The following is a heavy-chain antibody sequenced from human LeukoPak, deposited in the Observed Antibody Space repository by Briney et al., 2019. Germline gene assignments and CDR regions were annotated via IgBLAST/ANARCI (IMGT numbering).Heavy chain of an antibody. CDR1: GYTFSSLS. J-gene: IGHJ4*02. CDR3: VRLRRNYDSSGYYYYYDY. Sequence: GGSLRLSCVASGYTFSSLSINWVRQAPGKGLEWVSSISVRSNYIYYADSVRGRFSISRDDARNSLYLQMDSLRGDDTAVYYCVRLRRNYDSSGYYYYYDYWGQGTLVTVSS. V-gene: IGHV3-21*01. D-gene: IGHD3-22*01. CDR2: ISVRSNYI.